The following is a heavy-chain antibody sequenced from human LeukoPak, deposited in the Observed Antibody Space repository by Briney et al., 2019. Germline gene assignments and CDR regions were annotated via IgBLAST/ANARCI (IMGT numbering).Heavy chain of an antibody. CDR2: ISSSGSTI. CDR1: GFTFSSYE. V-gene: IGHV3-48*03. CDR3: AREGSSASHFDY. J-gene: IGHJ4*02. D-gene: IGHD2-2*01. Sequence: GGSLRLSCAASGFTFSSYEMNWVRQAPGKGLEWVSYISSSGSTIYYADSVKGRFTISRDNAKNSLYLQMNSLRAEDTAVYYCAREGSSASHFDYWGQGTLVTVSS.